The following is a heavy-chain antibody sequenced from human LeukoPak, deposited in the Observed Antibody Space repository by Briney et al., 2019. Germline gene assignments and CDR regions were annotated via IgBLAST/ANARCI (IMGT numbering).Heavy chain of an antibody. CDR2: IYYSGNI. Sequence: SETLSLTCTVSGDSISSNSYYWGWIRQPPGKGLERIGSIYYSGNIYYNPSPRSRVTISVDTSKNQFSLKLSSVTAADTAVYYCARGKGIAVKGGNWFDPWGQGTLVTVSS. CDR1: GDSISSNSYY. CDR3: ARGKGIAVKGGNWFDP. D-gene: IGHD6-13*01. V-gene: IGHV4-39*02. J-gene: IGHJ5*02.